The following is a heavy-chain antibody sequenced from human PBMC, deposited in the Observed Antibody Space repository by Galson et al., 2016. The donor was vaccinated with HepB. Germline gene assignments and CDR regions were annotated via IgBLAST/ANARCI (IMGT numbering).Heavy chain of an antibody. J-gene: IGHJ3*02. D-gene: IGHD6-19*01. Sequence: SVKVSCKASGGTFTTYPITWVRQAPGQGPECLGRIIPLLGIPKYAQKFQGRLTITADKSTSTTYMELTSLRSVHTAVYYCARPSSGVANDAFEIWGQGTMVTVSS. CDR1: GGTFTTYP. V-gene: IGHV1-69*02. CDR2: IIPLLGIP. CDR3: ARPSSGVANDAFEI.